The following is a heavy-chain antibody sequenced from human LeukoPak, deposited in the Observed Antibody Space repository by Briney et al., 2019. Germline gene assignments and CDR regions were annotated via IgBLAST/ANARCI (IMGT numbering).Heavy chain of an antibody. Sequence: SQTLSLTCAISGDSVSSNSAAWNWIRQSPSRGLEWLGRTYYRSKWYNDYAVSVKSRITINPDTSKNQFSLQLNSVTPEDTAVYYCARENSQYQLLSHYYYYYYMDVWGKGTTVTVSS. CDR1: GDSVSSNSAA. V-gene: IGHV6-1*01. J-gene: IGHJ6*03. D-gene: IGHD2-2*01. CDR3: ARENSQYQLLSHYYYYYYMDV. CDR2: TYYRSKWYN.